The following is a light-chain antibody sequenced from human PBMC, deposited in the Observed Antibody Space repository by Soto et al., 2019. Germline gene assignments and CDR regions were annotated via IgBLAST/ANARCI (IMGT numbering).Light chain of an antibody. J-gene: IGLJ1*01. CDR2: EVS. V-gene: IGLV2-14*01. CDR3: SSYTSSSGV. CDR1: SSDVGGYNY. Sequence: QSALTQPASVSGSPGQSITISCTGTSSDVGGYNYVSWYQQHPGKAPKLMIYEVSNRPSGVSNRFSGSKSGNTASLTISGLQAEDEADYYCSSYTSSSGVFGTGTNLTVL.